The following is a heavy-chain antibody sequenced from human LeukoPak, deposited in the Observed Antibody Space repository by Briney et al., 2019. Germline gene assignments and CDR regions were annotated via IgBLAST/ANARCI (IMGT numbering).Heavy chain of an antibody. CDR1: GYTLTELS. V-gene: IGHV1-24*01. CDR3: ATPRYSGSYYDY. J-gene: IGHJ4*02. Sequence: ASVKVSCKVSGYTLTELSMHWVRQAPGKGLEWMGGFDPEDGGTIYAQRFQGRVTMTEDTSTDTAYMELSSLRSEDTAVYYCATPRYSGSYYDYWGQGTLVTVSS. D-gene: IGHD1-26*01. CDR2: FDPEDGGT.